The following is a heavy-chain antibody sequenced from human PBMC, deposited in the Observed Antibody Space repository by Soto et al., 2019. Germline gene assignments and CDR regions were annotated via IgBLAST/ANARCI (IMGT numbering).Heavy chain of an antibody. CDR1: GFTFSSYD. V-gene: IGHV3-13*01. J-gene: IGHJ4*02. CDR2: IGTAGDT. CDR3: ARGGGVVPAAPFDY. Sequence: EVQLVESGGGLVQPGGSLRLSCAASGFTFSSYDMHWVRQATGKGLEWVSAIGTAGDTYYPGSVKGRFTISRENAKNSLYLQMNSLRAGDTAVYYCARGGGVVPAAPFDYWGQGTLVTVSS. D-gene: IGHD2-2*01.